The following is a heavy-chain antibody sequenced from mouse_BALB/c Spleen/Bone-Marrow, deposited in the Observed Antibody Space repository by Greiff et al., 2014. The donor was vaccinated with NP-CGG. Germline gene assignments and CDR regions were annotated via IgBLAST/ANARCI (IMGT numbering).Heavy chain of an antibody. Sequence: EVQLQQSGGGLVQPGGSLRLSCATSGFTFTDYYMSWVRQPPGKALEWLGFIRNKANGYTTEYSASVKGRFTISRDNSQSILYLQMNTLRAEDSATYYCARDDAMDYWGQGTSVTVPS. J-gene: IGHJ4*01. CDR2: IRNKANGYTT. CDR3: ARDDAMDY. CDR1: GFTFTDYY. V-gene: IGHV7-3*02.